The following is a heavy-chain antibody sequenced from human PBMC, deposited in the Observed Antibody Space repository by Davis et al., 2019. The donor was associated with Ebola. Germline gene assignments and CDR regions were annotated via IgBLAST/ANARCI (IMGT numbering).Heavy chain of an antibody. Sequence: GESLKISCAASGFTFSYYAMSWVRQAPGKELEWVSTVGGAGRSTYYADSVKGRFTISRDDAKKSLYLQMDSLRAEDTAVYYCAQQLGDYGGNALRYWGQGTLVTVSS. CDR2: VGGAGRST. CDR1: GFTFSYYA. D-gene: IGHD4-23*01. J-gene: IGHJ4*02. V-gene: IGHV3-23*01. CDR3: AQQLGDYGGNALRY.